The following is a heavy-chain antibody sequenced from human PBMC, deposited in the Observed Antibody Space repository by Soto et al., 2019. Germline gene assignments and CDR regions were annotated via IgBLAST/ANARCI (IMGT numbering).Heavy chain of an antibody. D-gene: IGHD6-13*01. CDR1: GYTFTGYY. CDR3: ARVIAAAGPGYYYYYGMDV. Sequence: ASVKVSCKASGYTFTGYYMHWVRQAPGQGLEWMGWINPNSGGTNYAQKFQGRVTMTRDTSISTAYMELSRLRSDDTAVYYCARVIAAAGPGYYYYYGMDVWGQGTTVTVSS. J-gene: IGHJ6*02. CDR2: INPNSGGT. V-gene: IGHV1-2*02.